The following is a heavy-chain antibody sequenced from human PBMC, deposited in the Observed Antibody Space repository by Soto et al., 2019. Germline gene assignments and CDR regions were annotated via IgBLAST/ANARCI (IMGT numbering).Heavy chain of an antibody. CDR2: ISAYNGNT. J-gene: IGHJ3*02. Sequence: ASVKVSCKASGYTFTSYDINWVRQAPGQGLEWMGWISAYNGNTNYAQKLQGRVTMTTDTSTSTAYMELRSLRSDDTAVYYCARWEYQYISSTPLGAFDIWGQGTMVTVSS. V-gene: IGHV1-18*01. CDR3: ARWEYQYISSTPLGAFDI. CDR1: GYTFTSYD. D-gene: IGHD6-6*01.